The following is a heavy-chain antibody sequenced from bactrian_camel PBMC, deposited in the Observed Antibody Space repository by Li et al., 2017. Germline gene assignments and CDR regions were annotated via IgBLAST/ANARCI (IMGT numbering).Heavy chain of an antibody. V-gene: IGHV3S53*01. D-gene: IGHD3*01. J-gene: IGHJ6*01. CDR2: IDSDGTT. CDR3: AADRALDDGCYVGSLYTDFAY. Sequence: HVQLVESGGGSVQAGGSLRLSCAASKDTDTYNCMGWFRQVPGKQREGVACIDSDGTTNVADSVKGRFTISKDKANNTLYLQMNNLKPEDTAMYYCAADRALDDGCYVGSLYTDFAYWGQGTQVTVS. CDR1: KDTDTYNC.